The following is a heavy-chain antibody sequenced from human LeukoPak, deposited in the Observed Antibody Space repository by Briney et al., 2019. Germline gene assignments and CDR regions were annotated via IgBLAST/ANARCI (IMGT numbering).Heavy chain of an antibody. CDR3: ARTYYYDSSGYYTLEYYFDY. CDR1: GGSISSYY. V-gene: IGHV4-59*01. CDR2: IYYSGST. Sequence: SETLSLTCTVSGGSISSYYWSWIRQPPGKGLEWIGYIYYSGSTNYNPSLKSRVTISVDTSKNQFSLKLSSVTAADTAVYYCARTYYYDSSGYYTLEYYFDYWGQGTLVTVSS. J-gene: IGHJ4*02. D-gene: IGHD3-22*01.